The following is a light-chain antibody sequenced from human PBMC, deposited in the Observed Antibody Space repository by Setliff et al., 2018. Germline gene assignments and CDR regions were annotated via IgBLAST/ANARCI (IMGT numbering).Light chain of an antibody. CDR1: SSDVGGYNY. Sequence: QSVLAQPASVSGSPGQSITISCTGTSSDVGGYNYVSWYQHHPGKAPKLLIYDVSSRPSGVSNRFSGSKSGNTASLTISGLQAEDEADYYCCSYAGSSTFGPYVLGTGTKVTV. J-gene: IGLJ1*01. CDR2: DVS. V-gene: IGLV2-14*03. CDR3: CSYAGSSTFGPYV.